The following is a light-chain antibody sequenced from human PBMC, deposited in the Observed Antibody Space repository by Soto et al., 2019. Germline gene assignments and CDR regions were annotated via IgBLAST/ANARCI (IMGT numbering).Light chain of an antibody. CDR3: QQYGTSPLT. CDR2: GGS. Sequence: EVVLTQSPGTLSLSPGERATLSCRASPSVSSSYLAWYQQKPGQAPRLLIYGGSSRATGIPDRFSGSGSRTDFTLTINRLEPEDFAVYYCQQYGTSPLTFGGGTKVEIK. V-gene: IGKV3-20*01. CDR1: PSVSSSY. J-gene: IGKJ4*01.